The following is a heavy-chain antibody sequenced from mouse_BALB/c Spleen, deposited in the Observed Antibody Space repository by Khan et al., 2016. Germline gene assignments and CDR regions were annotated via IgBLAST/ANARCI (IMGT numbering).Heavy chain of an antibody. CDR2: INTNTGEP. CDR1: GYTFTNYG. Sequence: QIQLVQSGPELKKPGETVKISCKASGYTFTNYGMNWVKQAPGKGLKWMGWINTNTGEPTYAEEFKGRFAFSLEASASTAYLQINNLKNEDMATYFCARDVDYWGQGTTLTVAS. CDR3: ARDVDY. J-gene: IGHJ2*01. V-gene: IGHV9-3*02.